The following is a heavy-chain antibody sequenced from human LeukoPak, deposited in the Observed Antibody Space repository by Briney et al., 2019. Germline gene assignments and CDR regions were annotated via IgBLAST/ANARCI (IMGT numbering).Heavy chain of an antibody. CDR2: IYPGDSDT. CDR3: ARLRRMVVTSSAPADAFDI. V-gene: IGHV5-51*01. CDR1: GYSFTSYW. J-gene: IGHJ3*02. Sequence: GESLKISCKGSGYSFTSYWIGWVRQMPGKGLELMGIIYPGDSDTRYSPSFQGQVTIAADKSISTAYLQWSSLKASDTAMYYCARLRRMVVTSSAPADAFDIWGQGTMVTVSS. D-gene: IGHD4-23*01.